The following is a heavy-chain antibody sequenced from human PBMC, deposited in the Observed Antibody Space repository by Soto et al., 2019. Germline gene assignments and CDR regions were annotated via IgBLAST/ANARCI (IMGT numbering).Heavy chain of an antibody. CDR1: GFTFSSYN. CDR2: ISSGSSTI. D-gene: IGHD3-16*01. V-gene: IGHV3-48*02. Sequence: EVQLVESGGGLVQPGGSLRLSCAASGFTFSSYNMNWVRQGPGRGLEWISHISSGSSTIYYAESVKGRFTISRDTAKNSLYLQMNSLRDEDTAVYHCAAGGSLGSWGQGTLVTVSS. CDR3: AAGGSLGS. J-gene: IGHJ5*02.